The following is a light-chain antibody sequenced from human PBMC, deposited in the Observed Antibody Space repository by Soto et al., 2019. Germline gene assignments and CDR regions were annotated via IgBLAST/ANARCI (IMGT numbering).Light chain of an antibody. CDR3: QKSYSPPWT. CDR2: AAS. Sequence: IPFTQYPSALSASVVDGVAITFLASQRIHSMLDWYQQKPGKATRLLIYAASSLQSGVPSRFSGSGSGTDFTLTISSLQPEDFATYYCQKSYSPPWTFGQGTKVDIK. CDR1: QRIHSM. J-gene: IGKJ1*01. V-gene: IGKV1-39*01.